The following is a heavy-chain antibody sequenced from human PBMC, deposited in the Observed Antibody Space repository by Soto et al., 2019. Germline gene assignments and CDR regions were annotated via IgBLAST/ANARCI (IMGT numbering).Heavy chain of an antibody. Sequence: GASVKVSCKASGYTFTNFYMNWVRQAPGQGLEWMGVINPSGIYTSYAEKFQGRVTVTSDTSTSTVYMELSSLRSDDTAVYYCAGDPGYSSFAHNWFDPWGQGTLVTVSS. V-gene: IGHV1-46*03. J-gene: IGHJ5*02. CDR3: AGDPGYSSFAHNWFDP. CDR1: GYTFTNFY. CDR2: INPSGIYT. D-gene: IGHD6-13*01.